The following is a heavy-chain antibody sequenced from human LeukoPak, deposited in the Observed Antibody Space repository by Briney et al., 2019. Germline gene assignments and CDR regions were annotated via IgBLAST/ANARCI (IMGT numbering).Heavy chain of an antibody. CDR3: ARGYDSAGGFDP. CDR1: GDSVSSSNYY. J-gene: IGHJ5*02. V-gene: IGHV4-39*01. CDR2: LYYDGRT. Sequence: PSETLSLTCTVFGDSVSSSNYYWAWFRQPPGKGLDWIGSLYYDGRTYYSPSLESRVTVSVDTSKNQFALKLTSVTAADTAVYYCARGYDSAGGFDPWGQGTLVTVSS. D-gene: IGHD5-12*01.